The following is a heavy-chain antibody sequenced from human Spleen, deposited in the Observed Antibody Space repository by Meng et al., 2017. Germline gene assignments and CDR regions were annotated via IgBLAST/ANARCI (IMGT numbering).Heavy chain of an antibody. Sequence: QVQLQESGPGLVKPSQTLSLTCTVSGSSISNTDYYWSWIRQPPGKGLEWIGYIYYSGSTYYNPSLNSRVTISVDTSKNQFSLKLSSVTAADTAVYYCARVGACSGGSCYFRLFDYWGQGTLVTVSS. J-gene: IGHJ4*02. CDR2: IYYSGST. CDR1: GSSISNTDYY. D-gene: IGHD2-15*01. V-gene: IGHV4-30-4*01. CDR3: ARVGACSGGSCYFRLFDY.